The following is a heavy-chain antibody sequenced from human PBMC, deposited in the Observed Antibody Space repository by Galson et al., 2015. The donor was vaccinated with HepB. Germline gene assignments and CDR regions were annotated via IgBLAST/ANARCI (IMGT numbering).Heavy chain of an antibody. CDR2: IYYSGST. CDR3: AAYSSGYYFDY. D-gene: IGHD6-19*01. V-gene: IGHV4-59*08. CDR1: GGSISSYY. Sequence: ETLSLTCTVSGGSISSYYWSWIRQPPGKGLEWIGYIYYSGSTNYNPSLKSRVTISVDTSKNQFSLKLSSVTAADTAVYYCAAYSSGYYFDYWGQGTLVTVSS. J-gene: IGHJ4*02.